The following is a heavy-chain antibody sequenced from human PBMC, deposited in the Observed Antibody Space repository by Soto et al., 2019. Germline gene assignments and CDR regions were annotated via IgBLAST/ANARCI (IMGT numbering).Heavy chain of an antibody. CDR2: IYYSGST. Sequence: PSETLPLTCTVSGGSISSSSYYWGWIRQPPGKGLEWIGSIYYSGSTYYNPSLKSRVTISVDTSKNQFSLKLSSVTAADTAVYYCARDNGYSYGYNLDHWGQGTLVTVSS. V-gene: IGHV4-39*07. CDR3: ARDNGYSYGYNLDH. J-gene: IGHJ4*02. D-gene: IGHD5-18*01. CDR1: GGSISSSSYY.